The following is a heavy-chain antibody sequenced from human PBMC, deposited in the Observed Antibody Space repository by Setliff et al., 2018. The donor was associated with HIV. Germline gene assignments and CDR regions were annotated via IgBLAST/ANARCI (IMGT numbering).Heavy chain of an antibody. CDR1: ELNSPNDW. J-gene: IGHJ4*02. V-gene: IGHV5-51*03. D-gene: IGHD1-20*01. Sequence: GESLKISCKASELNSPNDWIAWVRQMSGNGLEWMGIIYPGDSETRYSPSFQGQVTMSADKSINTAYLQWDSLKASDSAMYYCARAKNKWNPGDYWGQGTVVTVSS. CDR3: ARAKNKWNPGDY. CDR2: IYPGDSET.